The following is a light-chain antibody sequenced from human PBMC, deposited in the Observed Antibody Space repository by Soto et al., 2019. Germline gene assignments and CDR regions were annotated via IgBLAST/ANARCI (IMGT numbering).Light chain of an antibody. Sequence: EIVLTQSPATLSLSPGETATLSCRASQSVSSYLAWYQQKPGQAPRLLIYDASNRATGIPARFSGRGSGTDFTLTISSLEPEDFAVYYCHQRGSWPRGTFGQGTKVEIK. J-gene: IGKJ1*01. CDR2: DAS. V-gene: IGKV3-11*01. CDR3: HQRGSWPRGT. CDR1: QSVSSY.